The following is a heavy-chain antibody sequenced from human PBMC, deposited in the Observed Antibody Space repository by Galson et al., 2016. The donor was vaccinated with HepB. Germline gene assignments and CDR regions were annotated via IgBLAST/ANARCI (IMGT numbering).Heavy chain of an antibody. CDR3: AKWDSGTRRYFLDS. CDR1: GFPFSHFG. CDR2: IGYDGTNP. Sequence: SLRLSCAASGFPFSHFGMHWVRQAPGKGLEWLALIGYDGTNPYYADSVKGRFTISRDNTKNTLYLQMDRLTRDDTAVYYCAKWDSGTRRYFLDSWGQGTLVTVSS. J-gene: IGHJ4*02. V-gene: IGHV3-30*19. D-gene: IGHD1-26*01.